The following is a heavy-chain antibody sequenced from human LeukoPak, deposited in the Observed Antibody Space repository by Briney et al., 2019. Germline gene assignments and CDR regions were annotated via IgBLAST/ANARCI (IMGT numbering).Heavy chain of an antibody. CDR2: ISVSGNT. CDR3: AKPAKTDYADY. J-gene: IGHJ4*02. Sequence: GGSLRLSCAASGFTFSTYAMSWVRQAPGKGLEWVSAISVSGNTYHADSVKGRFTISRDNSKNTLYLQMNSLRAEDTALYYCAKPAKTDYADYWGQGTLVTVSS. V-gene: IGHV3-23*01. CDR1: GFTFSTYA. D-gene: IGHD1-14*01.